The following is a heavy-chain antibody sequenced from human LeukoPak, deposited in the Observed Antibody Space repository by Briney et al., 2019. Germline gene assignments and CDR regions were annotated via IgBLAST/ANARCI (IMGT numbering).Heavy chain of an antibody. V-gene: IGHV1-18*01. CDR1: GYTFTSYG. Sequence: ASVQVSCKASGYTFTSYGIRWVRQAPGQGLEWMGWISAYNGNTNYLQKLQGRVTMTTDTSTSTAYMELRSLRSDDTAVYYCARDGERIQLWSPYYYYGMDVWGQGTTITVSS. CDR3: ARDGERIQLWSPYYYYGMDV. D-gene: IGHD5-18*01. J-gene: IGHJ6*02. CDR2: ISAYNGNT.